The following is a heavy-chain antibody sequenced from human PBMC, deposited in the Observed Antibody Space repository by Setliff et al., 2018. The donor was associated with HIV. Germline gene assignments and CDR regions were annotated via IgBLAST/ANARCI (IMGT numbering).Heavy chain of an antibody. CDR3: ATRGEQLYFYGMDV. J-gene: IGHJ6*02. CDR1: GYTFTSYA. CDR2: IHTTTGDP. D-gene: IGHD1-26*01. V-gene: IGHV7-4-1*02. Sequence: ASVKVSCKASGYTFTSYAVNWVRQAPGQGLEWVGLIHTTTGDPTYAQGFTGRFVFSFDTSVSTAYLQISGLKAEDTAVYYCATRGEQLYFYGMDVWGQGTTVTVSS.